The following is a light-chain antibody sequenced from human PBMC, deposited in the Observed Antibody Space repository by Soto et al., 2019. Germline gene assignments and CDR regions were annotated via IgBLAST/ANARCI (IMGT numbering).Light chain of an antibody. CDR1: QSVSSN. Sequence: RLYPLSLPVSPGARDPLSCRASQSVSSNLVWYQQRPGQAPRLVSHDAFPRAAGIPARFSGSGFGTDFTLTISIREPEDAAIHYYQQRSNLSPITFGQGARLEIK. J-gene: IGKJ5*01. CDR2: DAF. CDR3: QQRSNLSPIT. V-gene: IGKV3-11*01.